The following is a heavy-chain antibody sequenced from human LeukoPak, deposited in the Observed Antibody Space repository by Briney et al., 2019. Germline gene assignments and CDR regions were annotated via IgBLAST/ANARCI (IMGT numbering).Heavy chain of an antibody. CDR3: AVPDYGSGSLDP. D-gene: IGHD3-10*01. J-gene: IGHJ5*02. V-gene: IGHV4-4*02. CDR2: IYHSGST. Sequence: PSGPLSLTCAVSGGSISSSNWWSWVRQPPGKGLEWIGEIYHSGSTNYNPSLKSRVTISVDKSKNQFSLKLSSVTAADTAVYYCAVPDYGSGSLDPWGQGTPVTVSS. CDR1: GGSISSSNW.